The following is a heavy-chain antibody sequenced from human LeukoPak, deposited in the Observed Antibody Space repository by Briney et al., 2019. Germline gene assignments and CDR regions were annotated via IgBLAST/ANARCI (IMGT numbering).Heavy chain of an antibody. D-gene: IGHD3-22*01. J-gene: IGHJ4*02. CDR1: GFTFSDYY. CDR3: ARAIPASNDYYDSSGYPSLPDY. Sequence: GGSLRLSCAASGFTFSDYYMSWIRQAPGKGLEWVSYISSSGSTIYYAVSVKGRFTISRDNAKNSLYLQMNSLRAEDTAVYYCARAIPASNDYYDSSGYPSLPDYWGQGTLVTVSS. V-gene: IGHV3-11*04. CDR2: ISSSGSTI.